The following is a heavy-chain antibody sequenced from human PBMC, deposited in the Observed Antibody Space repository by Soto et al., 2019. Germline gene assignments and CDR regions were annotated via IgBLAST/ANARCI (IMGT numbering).Heavy chain of an antibody. D-gene: IGHD3-22*01. CDR1: GGSISSGGYY. J-gene: IGHJ4*02. V-gene: IGHV4-31*03. Sequence: PSETLSLTCTVSGGSISSGGYYWSWIRQHPGKGLEWIGYIYYSGSTYYNPSLKSRVTISVDTSKNQFSLKLSSVTAADTAVYYCASGTLGDYYDSSGYSPFDYWGQGTLVTVSS. CDR3: ASGTLGDYYDSSGYSPFDY. CDR2: IYYSGST.